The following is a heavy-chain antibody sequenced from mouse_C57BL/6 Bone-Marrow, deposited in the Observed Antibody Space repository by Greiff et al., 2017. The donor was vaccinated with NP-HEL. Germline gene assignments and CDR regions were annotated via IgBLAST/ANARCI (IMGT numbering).Heavy chain of an antibody. D-gene: IGHD1-1*01. CDR1: GYAFSSSW. Sequence: QVQLQQSGPELVKPGASVKISCKASGYAFSSSWMNWVKQRPGKGLEWIGRIYPGDGDTNYNGKFKGKATLTADKSSSTAYMPLSSLTSEDSAVYFCARSLHDYGSSRYFDVWGTGTTVTVSS. J-gene: IGHJ1*03. CDR2: IYPGDGDT. V-gene: IGHV1-82*01. CDR3: ARSLHDYGSSRYFDV.